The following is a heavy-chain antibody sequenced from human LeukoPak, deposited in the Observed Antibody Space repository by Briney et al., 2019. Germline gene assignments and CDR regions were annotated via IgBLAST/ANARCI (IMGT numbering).Heavy chain of an antibody. Sequence: ASVKVSCKASGYTFKNYYMHWVRQAPGQGLEWMGWINPNSGVTNYAQKFQGRVTMTRDTSISTAYMELSRLRSDDTAVYYCARGIAVAGPKGWFDPWGQGTLVTVSS. CDR1: GYTFKNYY. J-gene: IGHJ5*02. D-gene: IGHD6-19*01. CDR3: ARGIAVAGPKGWFDP. CDR2: INPNSGVT. V-gene: IGHV1-2*02.